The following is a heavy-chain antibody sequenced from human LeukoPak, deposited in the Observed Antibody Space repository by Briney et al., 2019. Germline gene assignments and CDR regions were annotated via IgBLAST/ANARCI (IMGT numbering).Heavy chain of an antibody. CDR1: GFTFSDYY. J-gene: IGHJ6*02. CDR2: IAHSGNGM. CDR3: ARGYYEMGV. Sequence: GGSLRLSCAASGFTFSDYYMTWIRQAPGKGLEWVSHIAHSGNGMWYADAVKGRFTIYRDNAKNLLFLQMDSLRAEDTAVYYCARGYYEMGVWGQGTTVIVSS. V-gene: IGHV3-11*01.